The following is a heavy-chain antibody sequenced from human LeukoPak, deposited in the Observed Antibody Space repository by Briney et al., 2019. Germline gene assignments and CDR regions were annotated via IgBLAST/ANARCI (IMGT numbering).Heavy chain of an antibody. CDR3: ARKHSPILLWLGESRYNWFDP. J-gene: IGHJ5*02. V-gene: IGHV4-34*01. CDR1: GGSFSGYY. Sequence: SETLSLTCAVYGGSFSGYYWSWIRQPPGKGLEWIGEINHSGSTNYNPSLKSRVTISVDTSKNQFSLKLSSVTAADTAVYYCARKHSPILLWLGESRYNWFDPWGQGTLVTVSS. D-gene: IGHD3-10*01. CDR2: INHSGST.